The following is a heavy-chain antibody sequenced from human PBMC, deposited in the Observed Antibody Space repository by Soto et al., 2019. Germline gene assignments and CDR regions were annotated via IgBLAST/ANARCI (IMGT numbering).Heavy chain of an antibody. CDR1: GLNFNIAW. CDR2: IKNNADGGTT. J-gene: IGHJ3*02. D-gene: IGHD1-1*01. Sequence: PGGSLRLSCAASGLNFNIAWLSWVRQAPGKGLEWVGRIKNNADGGTTGTAAPVKDRFTISRDDSESTLYLQMNSLQTEDTAIYYCTSMNDRDAFDIWGQGTMVTVS. V-gene: IGHV3-15*01. CDR3: TSMNDRDAFDI.